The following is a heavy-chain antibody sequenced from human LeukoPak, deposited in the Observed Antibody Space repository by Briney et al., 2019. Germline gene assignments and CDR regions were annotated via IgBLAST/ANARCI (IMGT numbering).Heavy chain of an antibody. V-gene: IGHV1-18*01. CDR3: ARAAVVVPAAPYYYFLDV. CDR1: GYTLTSYG. CDR2: ISAYNGNT. D-gene: IGHD2-2*01. J-gene: IGHJ6*03. Sequence: ASVKVSCKASGYTLTSYGIRWVRQAPGQGLEWMGWISAYNGNTNYAQKLQGRVTMTTDTSTSTAYMELRSLRSDDTAVYYCARAAVVVPAAPYYYFLDVWGKGTTVIVSS.